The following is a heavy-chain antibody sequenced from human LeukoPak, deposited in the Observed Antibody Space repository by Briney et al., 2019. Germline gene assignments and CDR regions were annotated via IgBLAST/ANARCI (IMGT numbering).Heavy chain of an antibody. V-gene: IGHV4-39*07. CDR3: AHSGSSGYYYDPXAFDI. Sequence: PSETLSLTCTVSGGSISSSSYYWGWIRQPPGKGLEWIGSIYYSGSTYYNPSLKSRVTISVDTSKNQFSLKLSSVTAADTAVYYCAHSGSSGYYYDPXAFDIWXXGTMVTVS. J-gene: IGHJ3*02. CDR1: GGSISSSSYY. D-gene: IGHD3-22*01. CDR2: IYYSGST.